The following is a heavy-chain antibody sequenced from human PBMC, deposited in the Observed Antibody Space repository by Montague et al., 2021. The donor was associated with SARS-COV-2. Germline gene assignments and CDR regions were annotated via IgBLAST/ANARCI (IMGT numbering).Heavy chain of an antibody. CDR1: GGSISANTW. CDR2: ISLGGHT. Sequence: SETLSLTCGVSGGSISANTWWSLVRQSPETGLECIGEISLGGHTDYNPSLNSRVTISLDKSKNQFSLKLTSVTAADTAVYYCARDIWEPEVRSRGWFEPWGQGILVTVSS. V-gene: IGHV4-4*02. CDR3: ARDIWEPEVRSRGWFEP. D-gene: IGHD1-26*01. J-gene: IGHJ5*02.